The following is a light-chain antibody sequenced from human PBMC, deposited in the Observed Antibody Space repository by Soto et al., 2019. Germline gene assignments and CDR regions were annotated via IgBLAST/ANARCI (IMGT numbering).Light chain of an antibody. V-gene: IGKV3D-20*02. CDR1: QSVKSSY. CDR3: QQRSNWPWT. CDR2: GVS. J-gene: IGKJ1*01. Sequence: EVVLTQSPATLSVSPGERATLSCRASQSVKSSYLAWHQQTPGQAPRLLLYGVSNRATGVPDRFNASGSGTDFTLNISKLEPEDFAVYYCQQRSNWPWTFGQGTKVDIK.